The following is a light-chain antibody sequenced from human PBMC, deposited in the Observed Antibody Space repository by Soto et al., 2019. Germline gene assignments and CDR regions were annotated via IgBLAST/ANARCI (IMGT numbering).Light chain of an antibody. Sequence: QSVLTQPASVSGSPGQSITISCTGTSSDVGGYNYVSWYQQHPGKAPKLMIYEVSNRPSGVSNRFSGSKSGNTASLTISGLQAEDEAHYYCSTYTSSSTPFYVFGTGAKVTVL. V-gene: IGLV2-14*01. CDR3: STYTSSSTPFYV. J-gene: IGLJ1*01. CDR2: EVS. CDR1: SSDVGGYNY.